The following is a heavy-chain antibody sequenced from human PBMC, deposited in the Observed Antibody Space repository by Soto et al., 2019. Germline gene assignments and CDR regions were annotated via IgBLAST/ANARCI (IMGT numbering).Heavy chain of an antibody. CDR1: GGTFSSYA. Sequence: GASVKVSCKASGGTFSSYAISWVRQAPGQGLEWMGGIIPIFGTANYAQKFQGRVTITADESTSTAYMELSSLRSEDTAVYYCSRDNGGTVTIFGVVIGLHGMDVWGQGTTVTVSS. J-gene: IGHJ6*02. V-gene: IGHV1-69*13. CDR2: IIPIFGTA. D-gene: IGHD3-3*01. CDR3: SRDNGGTVTIFGVVIGLHGMDV.